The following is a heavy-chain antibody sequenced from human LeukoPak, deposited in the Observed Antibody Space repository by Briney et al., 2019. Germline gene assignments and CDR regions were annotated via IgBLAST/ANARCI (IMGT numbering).Heavy chain of an antibody. CDR2: IRQDGGET. Sequence: GGSLRLSCAASGFTFNNYWMTWVRQAPGKGLEWVASIRQDGGETYYVDSVKGRFTISRDSSKNTLYLQMNSLRAEDTAVYYCAKAPRGEELLEYWGQGTLVTVSS. J-gene: IGHJ4*02. CDR1: GFTFNNYW. CDR3: AKAPRGEELLEY. D-gene: IGHD1-26*01. V-gene: IGHV3-7*01.